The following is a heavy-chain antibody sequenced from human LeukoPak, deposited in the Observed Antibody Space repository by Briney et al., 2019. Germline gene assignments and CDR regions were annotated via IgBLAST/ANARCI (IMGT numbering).Heavy chain of an antibody. CDR3: AKVRAPGYYSSGSYGDAFDI. V-gene: IGHV3-23*01. CDR1: GFTFSNYA. CDR2: VSGSNGRP. D-gene: IGHD3-10*01. J-gene: IGHJ3*02. Sequence: GGSLRLSCAASGFTFSNYAINWVRQAPGRGLEWVSGVSGSNGRPNYADSVVGRFTFSRDNSNNTLYLQMNSLRAEDTALYYCAKVRAPGYYSSGSYGDAFDIWGRGAMVTVSS.